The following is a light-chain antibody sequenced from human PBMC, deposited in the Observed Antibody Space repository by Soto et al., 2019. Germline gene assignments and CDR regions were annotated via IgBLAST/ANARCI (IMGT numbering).Light chain of an antibody. CDR2: DAS. J-gene: IGKJ1*01. CDR3: QQRSNWPPT. CDR1: QSVSSY. V-gene: IGKV3-11*01. Sequence: EIVLTQSPGTLSLSPGERATLSCRASQSVSSYLAWYQQKPGQAPRLLIYDASNRATGIPARFSGSRSGTDFTLTISSLEPEDFAVYYCQQRSNWPPTFGQGTRWIS.